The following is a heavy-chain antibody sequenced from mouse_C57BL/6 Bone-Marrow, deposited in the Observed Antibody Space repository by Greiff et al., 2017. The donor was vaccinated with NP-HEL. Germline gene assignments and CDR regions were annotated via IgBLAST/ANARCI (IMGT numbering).Heavy chain of an antibody. J-gene: IGHJ1*03. D-gene: IGHD1-1*01. CDR3: SRDGRGSSYDWYFDV. CDR1: GYTFTSYW. CDR2: IYPGSGST. V-gene: IGHV1-55*01. Sequence: QVQLQQPGAELVKPGASVKMSCKASGYTFTSYWITWVKQRPGQGLEWIGDIYPGSGSTNYNEKFKSKATLTVDTSSSTAYMQLSSLTSEDSAVYDCSRDGRGSSYDWYFDVWGTGTTVTVSS.